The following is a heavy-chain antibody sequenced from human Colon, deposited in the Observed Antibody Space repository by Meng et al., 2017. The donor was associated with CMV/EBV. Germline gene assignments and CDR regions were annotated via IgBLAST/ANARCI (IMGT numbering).Heavy chain of an antibody. V-gene: IGHV3-23*01. J-gene: IGHJ4*02. Sequence: GESLKISCATSGFTFSSYAMSWVRQAPGKGLEWVSAISGNGATTHYADSVKGRFTISRDISKNTLYLQMNSLTAGDTAVYYCAREFFLDYWGLGTLVTVSS. CDR1: GFTFSSYA. CDR2: ISGNGATT. CDR3: AREFFLDY. D-gene: IGHD3-3*01.